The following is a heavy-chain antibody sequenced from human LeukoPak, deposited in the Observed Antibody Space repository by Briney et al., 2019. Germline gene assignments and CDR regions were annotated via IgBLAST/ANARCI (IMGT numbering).Heavy chain of an antibody. V-gene: IGHV3-33*01. D-gene: IGHD3-22*01. Sequence: PGRSLRLSCAASGFTFSSYGMHWVRQAPGKGLEWVAVIWYDGSNKYYADSVKGRFTIFKDNSKNTLYLQMNSLRAEDTAVYYCASDYYDSSGYYSYAFDIWGQGTMVTVSS. CDR3: ASDYYDSSGYYSYAFDI. J-gene: IGHJ3*02. CDR2: IWYDGSNK. CDR1: GFTFSSYG.